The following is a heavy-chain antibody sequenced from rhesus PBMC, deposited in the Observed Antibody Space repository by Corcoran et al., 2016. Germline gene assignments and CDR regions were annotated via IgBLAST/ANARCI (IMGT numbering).Heavy chain of an antibody. CDR2: IHGSGGST. Sequence: QVQLQESGPGLVKPSETLPLTCAVSGASISSNYWSWIRQAPGKGLEWIGRIHGSGGSTDYNPSLKSRVTISIDTSKNQFSLKLSSVTAADTAVYYCARHRGGSWTHQFDYWGQGVLVTVSS. V-gene: IGHV4S2*01. J-gene: IGHJ4*01. D-gene: IGHD3-16*01. CDR3: ARHRGGSWTHQFDY. CDR1: GASISSNY.